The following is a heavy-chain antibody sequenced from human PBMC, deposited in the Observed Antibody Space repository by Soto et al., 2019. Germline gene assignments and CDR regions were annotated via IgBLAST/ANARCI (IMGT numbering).Heavy chain of an antibody. CDR2: INVYNGNT. V-gene: IGHV1-18*01. Sequence: ASVKVSCKASGYTFTNYGISWVRQAPGQGLEWMGWINVYNGNTKYAQKVQGRVTMTTDTSTSTAYMELRSLRSDDTAVYYCARAYGDLLEGWFDPWGQGTLVTVSS. CDR3: ARAYGDLLEGWFDP. J-gene: IGHJ5*02. D-gene: IGHD4-17*01. CDR1: GYTFTNYG.